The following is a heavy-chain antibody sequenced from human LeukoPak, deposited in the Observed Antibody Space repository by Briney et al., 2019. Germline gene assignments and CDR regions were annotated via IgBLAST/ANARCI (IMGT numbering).Heavy chain of an antibody. CDR1: GGSFSGYY. J-gene: IGHJ3*02. Sequence: SETLSLTCAAYGGSFSGYYWSWIRQPPGKGLEWIGSIYYSGSTYYNPSLKSRVTISVDTSKNQFSLKLSSVTAADTAVYYCARRSIAVAGTSRAFDIWGQGTMVTVSS. CDR2: IYYSGST. CDR3: ARRSIAVAGTSRAFDI. D-gene: IGHD6-19*01. V-gene: IGHV4-34*01.